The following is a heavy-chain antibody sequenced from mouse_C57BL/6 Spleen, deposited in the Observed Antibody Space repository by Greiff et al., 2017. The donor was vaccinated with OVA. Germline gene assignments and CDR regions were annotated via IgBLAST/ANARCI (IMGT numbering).Heavy chain of an antibody. Sequence: QVQLKQPGAELVKPGASVKVSCTASGYTFTSYWMHWVQQRPGQGLEWIGRLHPSDSDTNYNQKFKGQATLTVDKSSSTAYMQLSSLTSEYSSVNYGAIGRLLPIAYWGQGTLVTVSA. CDR1: GYTFTSYW. J-gene: IGHJ3*01. CDR3: AIGRLLPIAY. D-gene: IGHD2-3*01. V-gene: IGHV1-74*01. CDR2: LHPSDSDT.